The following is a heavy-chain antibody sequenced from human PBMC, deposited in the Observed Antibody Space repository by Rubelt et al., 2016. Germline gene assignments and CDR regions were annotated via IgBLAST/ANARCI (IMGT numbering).Heavy chain of an antibody. Sequence: QITLKESGPSLVKPTQTLTLTCTFSGFSLTTSGVGVGWIRQPPGKALEWLAVIYWDDDKRYGPSLKSRLTITTDPPKNHVVLIMTNGDPVDTATYYCARSGRTRADYYYGLFDTWGQGTLVTVSS. V-gene: IGHV2-5*05. CDR3: ARSGRTRADYYYGLFDT. CDR1: GFSLTTSGVG. CDR2: IYWDDDK. D-gene: IGHD5-24*01. J-gene: IGHJ4*02.